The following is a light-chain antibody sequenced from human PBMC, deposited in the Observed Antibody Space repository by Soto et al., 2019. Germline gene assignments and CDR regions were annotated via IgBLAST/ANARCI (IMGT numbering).Light chain of an antibody. CDR2: GAS. J-gene: IGKJ1*01. Sequence: ETMMSQSPATLSVTPGERATLSCRASQSVRTKLAWYQQKPGQAPRLLIYGASSRATGIPARFSGSGSGTEFTLTISSLQSEDSATYYCLYDFKFPRTFAQGTMADI. CDR3: LYDFKFPRT. V-gene: IGKV3D-15*01. CDR1: QSVRTK.